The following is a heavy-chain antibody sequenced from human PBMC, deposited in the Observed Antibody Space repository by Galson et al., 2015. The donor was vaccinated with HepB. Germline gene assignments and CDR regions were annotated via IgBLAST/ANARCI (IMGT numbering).Heavy chain of an antibody. Sequence: SLRLSCAASGFTFSSFAMSWVRQAPGKGLEWVSAISGSGGSTYYADSVKGRFAISRDNSKNTLSLQMNSLRAEDTAIYYCAKSSLNSWVVGATNPFDYWGQGTLVTVSS. CDR2: ISGSGGST. CDR3: AKSSLNSWVVGATNPFDY. D-gene: IGHD1-26*01. CDR1: GFTFSSFA. J-gene: IGHJ4*02. V-gene: IGHV3-23*01.